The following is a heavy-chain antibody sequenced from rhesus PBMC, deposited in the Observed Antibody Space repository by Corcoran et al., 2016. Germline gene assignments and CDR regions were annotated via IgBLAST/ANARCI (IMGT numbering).Heavy chain of an antibody. CDR2: INTAGDFI. J-gene: IGHJ4*01. CDR1: GFTFGEYG. Sequence: EVQLVVSGGGLVQPGGSLRLPCAASGFTFGEYGMHWVRQAPGKGLEWVASINTAGDFISYPDSVKGRCTISRDNGKNSLSLQMGSLGAEDTAVYYCTRDRDNWAPFDFWGQGVLVTVSS. CDR3: TRDRDNWAPFDF. D-gene: IGHD7-45*01. V-gene: IGHV3-183*01.